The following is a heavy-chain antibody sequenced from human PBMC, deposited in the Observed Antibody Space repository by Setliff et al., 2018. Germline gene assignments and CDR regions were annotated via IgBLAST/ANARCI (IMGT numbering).Heavy chain of an antibody. V-gene: IGHV4-59*08. Sequence: SETLSLTCAVSGGPTIGYYWTWIRQAPGRGLEWIGYIHPWGGSSESTNYSPSLKSRITISLDKSKSQFSLKLTSVTVADTAVYYCARGLHSGTYWGTRPLGLDYWGQGSLVTVSS. J-gene: IGHJ4*02. CDR1: GGPTIGYY. CDR2: IHPWGGSSEST. CDR3: ARGLHSGTYWGTRPLGLDY. D-gene: IGHD1-26*01.